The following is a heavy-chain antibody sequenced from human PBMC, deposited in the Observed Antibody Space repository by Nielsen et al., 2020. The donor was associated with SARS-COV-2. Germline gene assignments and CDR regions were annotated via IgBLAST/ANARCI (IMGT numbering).Heavy chain of an antibody. CDR2: VFSGGST. CDR3: VRGQSSTWRFFDS. J-gene: IGHJ4*02. CDR1: GLIVSNNY. Sequence: GGSLRLSCLASGLIVSNNYMSWVRQAPGKGLEWVSVVFSGGSTYYADSVKGRFSISRDISKNTLFLHMNSLTADDTAVYYCVRGQSSTWRFFDSWGRGTLVTVS. V-gene: IGHV3-53*01. D-gene: IGHD6-13*01.